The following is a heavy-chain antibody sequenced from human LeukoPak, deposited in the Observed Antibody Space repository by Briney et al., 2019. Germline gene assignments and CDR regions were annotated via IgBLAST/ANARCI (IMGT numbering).Heavy chain of an antibody. CDR1: GYSFTSYW. CDR2: IYPGDSDT. V-gene: IGHV5-51*01. J-gene: IGHJ6*02. D-gene: IGHD3-22*01. Sequence: GESLQISCQGSGYSFTSYWIGWVRQMPGKGLEWMGIIYPGDSDTRYSPSFQGQVTISADKSISTAYLQWSSLKASDTAMYYCARQDDSSGYQYYYYYGMDVWGQGTTVTVSS. CDR3: ARQDDSSGYQYYYYYGMDV.